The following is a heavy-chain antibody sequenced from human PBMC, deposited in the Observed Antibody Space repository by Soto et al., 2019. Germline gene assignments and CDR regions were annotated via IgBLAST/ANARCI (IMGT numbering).Heavy chain of an antibody. Sequence: PGGSLRLSCAASGFTFSSYWMSWVRQAPGKGLEWVANIKQDGSEKYYVDSVKGRFTISRDNAKNSLYLQMNSLRAEDTAVYYCARDPGYDILTGYIHYYDSSGYFDYWGQGTLVTVS. CDR1: GFTFSSYW. D-gene: IGHD3-22*01. CDR3: ARDPGYDILTGYIHYYDSSGYFDY. V-gene: IGHV3-7*03. J-gene: IGHJ4*02. CDR2: IKQDGSEK.